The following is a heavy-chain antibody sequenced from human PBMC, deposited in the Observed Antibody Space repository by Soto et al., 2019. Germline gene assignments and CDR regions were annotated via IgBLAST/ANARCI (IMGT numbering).Heavy chain of an antibody. J-gene: IGHJ5*02. CDR3: ALLHYQGPAATGRFDP. CDR1: GGSISSSSYY. CDR2: IYYSGST. V-gene: IGHV4-39*01. Sequence: QLQLQESGPGLVKPSETLSLTCTVSGGSISSSSYYWGWIRQPPGKGLEWIGNIYYSGSTYYNPSPTRRVTISVAASQHRYSLKLSSVTPADTAVCYCALLHYQGPAATGRFDPWGPGPLVTVSS. D-gene: IGHD2-15*01.